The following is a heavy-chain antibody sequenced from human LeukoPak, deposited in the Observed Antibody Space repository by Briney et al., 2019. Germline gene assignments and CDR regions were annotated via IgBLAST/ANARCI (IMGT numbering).Heavy chain of an antibody. V-gene: IGHV3-33*01. CDR3: ARGERVGAKFFDY. Sequence: GRSLRLSCAASGFTFSSYGMHWVRQAPGKGLEWVAVIWYDGSNKYYADSVKGRFNISRDNSKNTLYLQMNSLRAEDTAVYYCARGERVGAKFFDYWGQGTLVTVSS. CDR2: IWYDGSNK. J-gene: IGHJ4*02. D-gene: IGHD1-26*01. CDR1: GFTFSSYG.